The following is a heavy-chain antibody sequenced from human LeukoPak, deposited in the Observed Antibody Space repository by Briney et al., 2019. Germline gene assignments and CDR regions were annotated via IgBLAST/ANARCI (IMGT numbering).Heavy chain of an antibody. CDR1: RHSFHSQW. D-gene: IGHD2-21*02. J-gene: IGHJ4*02. CDR2: IYPDDSDT. CDR3: ARRGDSDFRID. V-gene: IGHV5-51*01. Sequence: GESLKISCKGPRHSFHSQWIGWVRQMPGKGLEWMAIIYPDDSDTRYSPSLQGQVTISADKSISTAYLQWNSLEASDSAIYYCARRGDSDFRIDWGQGTLVTVSS.